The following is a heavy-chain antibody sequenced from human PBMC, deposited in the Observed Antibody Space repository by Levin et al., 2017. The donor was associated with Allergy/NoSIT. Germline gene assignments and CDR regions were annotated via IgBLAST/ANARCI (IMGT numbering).Heavy chain of an antibody. Sequence: GGSLRLSCAASGFTFSSYGMHWVRQAPGKGLEWVAVISYDGSNKYYADSVKGRFTISRDNSKNTLYLQMNSLRAEDTAVYFCAKDLRGLRVTTVWDWYFDLWGRGTLVTVSS. CDR2: ISYDGSNK. D-gene: IGHD4-17*01. CDR3: AKDLRGLRVTTVWDWYFDL. V-gene: IGHV3-30*18. CDR1: GFTFSSYG. J-gene: IGHJ2*01.